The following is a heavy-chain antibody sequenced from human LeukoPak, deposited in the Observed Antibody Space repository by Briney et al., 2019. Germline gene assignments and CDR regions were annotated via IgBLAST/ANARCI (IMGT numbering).Heavy chain of an antibody. CDR2: MNPNSGNT. CDR1: GYTFTSYD. D-gene: IGHD3-10*01. V-gene: IGHV1-8*03. Sequence: GASVKVSCKASGYTFTSYDINWVRQATGQGLEWMGWMNPNSGNTGYAQKFQGRVTITRNTSISTAYMELSSLRSEDTAVYYCARVFRAISSGGFMYRFDPWGQGTLVTVSS. CDR3: ARVFRAISSGGFMYRFDP. J-gene: IGHJ5*02.